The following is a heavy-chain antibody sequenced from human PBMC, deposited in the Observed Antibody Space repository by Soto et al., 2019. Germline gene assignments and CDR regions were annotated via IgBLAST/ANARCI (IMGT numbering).Heavy chain of an antibody. CDR2: IYDSGST. J-gene: IGHJ5*02. CDR1: CAIISCEDYY. CDR3: ARAGGFTTRRGYRLFDP. Sequence: QVQLQESGLGLVKPSQTLALTCTVSCAIISCEDYYWHCLRQLLGNGLEWLGYIYDSGSTYYNPSLGRRVTITVAMSMNQCSPCLRPVTDSDTTMFYCARAGGFTTRRGYRLFDPWAQGTLVIVSS. V-gene: IGHV4-31*02. D-gene: IGHD3-16*01.